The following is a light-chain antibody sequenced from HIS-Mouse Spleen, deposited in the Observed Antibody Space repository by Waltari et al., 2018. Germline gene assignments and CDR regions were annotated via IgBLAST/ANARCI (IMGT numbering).Light chain of an antibody. CDR2: AAS. J-gene: IGKJ1*01. CDR3: QQLNSYPPT. V-gene: IGKV1-9*01. CDR1: KGISSY. Sequence: DIQLTQSRSFLSASVGDRVTITCRASKGISSYLAWYQQKPGKAPKLLIYAASTLQSGVPSRFSGSGSGTEFTLTISSLQPEDFATYYCQQLNSYPPTFGQGTKVEIK.